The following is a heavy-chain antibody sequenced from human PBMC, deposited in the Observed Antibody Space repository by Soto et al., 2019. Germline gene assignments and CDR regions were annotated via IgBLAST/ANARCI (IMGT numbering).Heavy chain of an antibody. J-gene: IGHJ4*02. CDR1: GYTFTNHA. V-gene: IGHV1-3*05. Sequence: QVQLVQSGAEEKKPGASVKVSCKASGYTFTNHAIHWVRQAPGQGLEWMGWINSGKGDTLYPQRFQVRVTITRDTSASTAYVELSSLRSEDTAVYYCARNILGGTTDYWGPGTLVTVSS. D-gene: IGHD1-7*01. CDR2: INSGKGDT. CDR3: ARNILGGTTDY.